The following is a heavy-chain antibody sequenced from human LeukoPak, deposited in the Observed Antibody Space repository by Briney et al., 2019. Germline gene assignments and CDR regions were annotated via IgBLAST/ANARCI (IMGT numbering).Heavy chain of an antibody. Sequence: SETLSLTCAVYGGSFSGYYWSWIRQLPGKGLEWIGEINHSGSTNYNPSLKSRVTISVDTSKNQFSLKLSSVTAADTAVYYCARAGLAYSGSYNYNWFDPWGQGTLVTVSS. J-gene: IGHJ5*02. CDR2: INHSGST. V-gene: IGHV4-34*01. CDR3: ARAGLAYSGSYNYNWFDP. CDR1: GGSFSGYY. D-gene: IGHD1-26*01.